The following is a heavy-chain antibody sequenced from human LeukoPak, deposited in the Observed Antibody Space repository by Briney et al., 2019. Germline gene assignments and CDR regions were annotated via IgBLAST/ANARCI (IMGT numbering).Heavy chain of an antibody. CDR1: GGTFSNYT. D-gene: IGHD1-20*01. CDR3: AKVAYNWISYGPFDY. V-gene: IGHV1-69*06. J-gene: IGHJ4*02. CDR2: IIPIFGTA. Sequence: SVKVSCKASGGTFSNYTISWVRQAPGQGLEWMGGIIPIFGTANYAQKFQGRVTITADKSTSTAYMELNSLRAEDTAVYYCAKVAYNWISYGPFDYWGQGTLVTVSS.